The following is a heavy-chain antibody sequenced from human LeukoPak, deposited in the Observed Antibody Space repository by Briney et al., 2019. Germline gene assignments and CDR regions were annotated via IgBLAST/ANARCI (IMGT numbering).Heavy chain of an antibody. Sequence: ASVKVSFKASGYTFTDYYIHWVRQAPGQGLEWMGWINPDSGDTKYAQKSQDRVTMTTDTSISTAYMELSRLRSDDTAVYYCARGGYRTSRSCFLPDYWGQGTLVTVSS. J-gene: IGHJ4*02. D-gene: IGHD2-2*01. CDR2: INPDSGDT. V-gene: IGHV1-2*02. CDR3: ARGGYRTSRSCFLPDY. CDR1: GYTFTDYY.